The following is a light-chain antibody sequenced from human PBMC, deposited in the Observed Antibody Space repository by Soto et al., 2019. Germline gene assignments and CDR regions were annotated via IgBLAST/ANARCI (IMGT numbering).Light chain of an antibody. Sequence: QSVLTQPASVSGSPGQSITISCTGTRSDIGAYNFVSWYQQHPGEVPKLILYDVNVRPSGVSNRFSGSKSGNTASLTISGLQAEDEADYYCTSRTTSTTMIFGGGTKVTVL. CDR3: TSRTTSTTMI. CDR1: RSDIGAYNF. CDR2: DVN. J-gene: IGLJ2*01. V-gene: IGLV2-14*03.